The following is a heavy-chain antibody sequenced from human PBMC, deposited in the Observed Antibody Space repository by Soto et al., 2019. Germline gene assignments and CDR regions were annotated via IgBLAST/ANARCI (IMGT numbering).Heavy chain of an antibody. CDR2: IYYNGRT. J-gene: IGHJ1*01. Sequence: SETLSLTCTVSGGSISSYYWSWIRQPPGKGLEWIGYIYYNGRTNYNPSLKTRVTISVDTSKNQFSLKLSSVTAADTAVYYCARLGEVGSNYVAEYLQHWGQGTLVTVSS. CDR3: ARLGEVGSNYVAEYLQH. V-gene: IGHV4-59*08. D-gene: IGHD3-10*01. CDR1: GGSISSYY.